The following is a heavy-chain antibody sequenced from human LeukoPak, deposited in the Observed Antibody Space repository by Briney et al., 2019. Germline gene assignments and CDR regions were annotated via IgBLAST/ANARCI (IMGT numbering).Heavy chain of an antibody. CDR3: AKEVPFSGTFHLDY. D-gene: IGHD3-10*01. CDR2: ISGSGDST. Sequence: WGALRLSCAASWFTFWSYSMSWVRQAPGEGLGWGSAISGSGDSTYYADSVKGRFTISRDNSINTVHLQMNSLRAEDTAVYFCAKEVPFSGTFHLDYWGQGTLATVSS. J-gene: IGHJ4*02. CDR1: WFTFWSYS. V-gene: IGHV3-23*01.